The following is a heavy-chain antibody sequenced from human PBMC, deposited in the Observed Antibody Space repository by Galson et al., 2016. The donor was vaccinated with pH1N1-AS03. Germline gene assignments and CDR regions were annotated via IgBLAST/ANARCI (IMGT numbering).Heavy chain of an antibody. D-gene: IGHD3-16*01. CDR3: VRDWGAFEDY. J-gene: IGHJ4*02. V-gene: IGHV3-7*03. CDR1: GFSFSAYW. Sequence: SLRLSCAASGFSFSAYWMTWVRQAPGKGLEWVANIRQDGRQTSYVDSVRERFTISRDNAKNSLYLQMNTLRAEDTAVYYCVRDWGAFEDYWGQGNLVTVSS. CDR2: IRQDGRQT.